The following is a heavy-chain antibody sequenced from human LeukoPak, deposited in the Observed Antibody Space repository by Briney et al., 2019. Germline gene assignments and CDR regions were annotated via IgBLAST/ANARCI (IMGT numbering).Heavy chain of an antibody. D-gene: IGHD1-1*01. CDR1: GYTFSTYW. CDR3: VRRGLGTNWFGFDY. Sequence: PGESLKISCKGSGYTFSTYWIGWVRQMPGKGLEWMGIIYPADSNPRYSPSFQGQVTISADKSISTAYLQWSSLKASDSAMYYCVRRGLGTNWFGFDYWGQGTLVTVSS. J-gene: IGHJ4*02. CDR2: IYPADSNP. V-gene: IGHV5-51*01.